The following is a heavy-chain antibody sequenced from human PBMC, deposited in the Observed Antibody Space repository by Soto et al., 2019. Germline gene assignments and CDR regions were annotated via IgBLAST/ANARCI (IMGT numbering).Heavy chain of an antibody. CDR3: AREFFYQGSDSRGYSFDAFDF. J-gene: IGHJ3*01. V-gene: IGHV1-18*01. CDR2: ISAHTGSS. CDR1: GYTFTSSG. D-gene: IGHD3-22*01. Sequence: QVQLVQSGAEVKKPGASVKVSCKASGYTFTSSGMSWVRQAPGQGLEWMGWISAHTGSSEYAQRFQGRVTMTTDISTSTAYMELRSLRSDVTAVYYCAREFFYQGSDSRGYSFDAFDFWGPGTLVTVSS.